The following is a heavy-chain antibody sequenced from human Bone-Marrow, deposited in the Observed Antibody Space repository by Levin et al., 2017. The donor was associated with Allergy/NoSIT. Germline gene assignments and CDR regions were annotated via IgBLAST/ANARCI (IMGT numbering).Heavy chain of an antibody. D-gene: IGHD2-2*01. V-gene: IGHV3-21*01. CDR1: GFPFSASN. Sequence: GESLKISCAASGFPFSASNMNWVRQAPGKGLEWVSFISTTSDYIHYADSVKGRSTISRDNAKNSLYLQMNSLGAEDTALYYCVRDMGCTSTGCYGFDLWGQGTMVTVSS. J-gene: IGHJ3*01. CDR2: ISTTSDYI. CDR3: VRDMGCTSTGCYGFDL.